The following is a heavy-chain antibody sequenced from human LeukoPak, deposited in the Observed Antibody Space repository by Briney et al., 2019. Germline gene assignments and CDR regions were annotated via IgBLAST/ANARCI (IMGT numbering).Heavy chain of an antibody. Sequence: GGSLRLSCAASGFTFSSYGMHWVRQAPGKGLEWVAFIRYDGSNEYYADSVKGRFTISRDNSKNTLYLQMNSLRTEDTAVYYCAKDPYGQKVVGGQGTLVTVSS. CDR2: IRYDGSNE. D-gene: IGHD2-15*01. J-gene: IGHJ4*02. V-gene: IGHV3-30*02. CDR1: GFTFSSYG. CDR3: AKDPYGQKVV.